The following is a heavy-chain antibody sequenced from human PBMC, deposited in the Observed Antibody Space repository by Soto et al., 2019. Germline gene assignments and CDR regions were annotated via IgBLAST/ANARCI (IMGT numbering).Heavy chain of an antibody. J-gene: IGHJ6*02. CDR3: GRPAAASYYYFAMDV. Sequence: SETLSLTCTVSGGSISGSGYYWGWVRQPPGKRLEWIGSIYYSGSTYYNPSLKSRVTMSVDTSKNQFSLKLTSLTAADTAVYYCGRPAAASYYYFAMDVWGQGTTVTVSS. V-gene: IGHV4-39*01. D-gene: IGHD6-25*01. CDR1: GGSISGSGYY. CDR2: IYYSGST.